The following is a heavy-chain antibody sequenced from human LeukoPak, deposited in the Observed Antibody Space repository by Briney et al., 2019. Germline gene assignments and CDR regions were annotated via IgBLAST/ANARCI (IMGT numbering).Heavy chain of an antibody. J-gene: IGHJ4*02. Sequence: PGGSLRLSCAASEFTFSDYWMIWVRQAPGKGLEWVALISSDGVNNYYEDSVEGRFTISRDNSKNTLYLQMNSLRAEDTAVYYCVKDPHYAMSISNYFHSWGQGTLVTVSS. CDR3: VKDPHYAMSISNYFHS. CDR2: ISSDGVNN. V-gene: IGHV3-30*18. CDR1: EFTFSDYW. D-gene: IGHD2-2*01.